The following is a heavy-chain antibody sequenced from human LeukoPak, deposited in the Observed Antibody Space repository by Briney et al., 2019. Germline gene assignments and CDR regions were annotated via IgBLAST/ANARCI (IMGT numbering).Heavy chain of an antibody. CDR3: ARDLKAPDKADLHRTFDY. D-gene: IGHD1-14*01. V-gene: IGHV3-21*01. CDR1: GFTFSSYS. CDR2: ISSSSSYI. J-gene: IGHJ4*02. Sequence: PGGSLRLSCAASGFTFSSYSMNWVRQAPGKGLEWVSSISSSSSYIYYADSVKGRFTISRDNAKNSLYLQMNSLRAEDTAVYYCARDLKAPDKADLHRTFDYWGQGTLVTVSS.